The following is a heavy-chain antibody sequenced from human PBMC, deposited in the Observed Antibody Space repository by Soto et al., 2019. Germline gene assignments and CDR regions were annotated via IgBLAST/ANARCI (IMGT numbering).Heavy chain of an antibody. Sequence: QVQLVQSGAEVKKPGSSVKVSCKASGDTFSPYTITWMRPAPGQGLAWMGGIIPRSATSKYAPKFPGSVTMTADESTSTVYMELRTPRPEDTAVYYCAREGRVLGPTTVNADYYNSALDVWGQGTTGT. CDR3: AREGRVLGPTTVNADYYNSALDV. V-gene: IGHV1-69*12. D-gene: IGHD4-17*01. CDR2: IIPRSATS. CDR1: GDTFSPYT. J-gene: IGHJ6*02.